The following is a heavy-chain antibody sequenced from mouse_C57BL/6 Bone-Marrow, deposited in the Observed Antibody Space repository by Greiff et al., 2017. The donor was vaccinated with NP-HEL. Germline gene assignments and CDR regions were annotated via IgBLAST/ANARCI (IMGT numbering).Heavy chain of an antibody. V-gene: IGHV1-19*01. CDR2: INPYNGGT. CDR1: GYTFTDYY. D-gene: IGHD2-1*01. Sequence: EVQLQQSGPVLVKPGASVKMSCKASGYTFTDYYMNWVKQSHGKSLEWIGVINPYNGGTSYNQKFKGKATLTVDKSSSTAYMELNSLTSEDSAVYYCARRRAPYGNFFAYWGQGTLVTVSA. J-gene: IGHJ3*01. CDR3: ARRRAPYGNFFAY.